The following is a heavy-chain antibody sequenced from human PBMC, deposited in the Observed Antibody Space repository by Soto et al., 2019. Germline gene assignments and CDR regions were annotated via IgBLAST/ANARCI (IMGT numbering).Heavy chain of an antibody. Sequence: GGSLRLSCAASGFTLSSYAMSWVRQAPGKGLEWVSGISGSGGSTYYADSVKGRFTISRDNSKNTLYLQMNSLRAEDTAVYYCAKDRVTVVGYDAFAIWGQGTMVTVSS. CDR1: GFTLSSYA. D-gene: IGHD6-19*01. CDR3: AKDRVTVVGYDAFAI. CDR2: ISGSGGST. V-gene: IGHV3-23*01. J-gene: IGHJ3*02.